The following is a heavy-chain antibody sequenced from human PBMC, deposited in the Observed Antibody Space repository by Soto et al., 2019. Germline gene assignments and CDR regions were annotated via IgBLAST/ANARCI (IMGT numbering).Heavy chain of an antibody. V-gene: IGHV3-21*04. D-gene: IGHD1-26*01. J-gene: IGHJ3*02. CDR3: AKDLWGSYGAFDI. Sequence: AGGSLRLSCAASGFTFSSYSMNWVRQAPGKGLEWVSSISSSSSYIYYADSVKGRFTISRDNSKNTLYLQMNSLRAEDTAVYYCAKDLWGSYGAFDIWGQGTMVTVSS. CDR1: GFTFSSYS. CDR2: ISSSSSYI.